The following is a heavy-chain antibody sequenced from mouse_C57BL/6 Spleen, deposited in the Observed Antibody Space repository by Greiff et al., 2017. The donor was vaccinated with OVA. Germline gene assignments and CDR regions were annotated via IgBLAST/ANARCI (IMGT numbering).Heavy chain of an antibody. Sequence: EVQLQQSVAELVRPGASVKLSCTASGFNIKNTYMHWVKQRPEQGLEWIGRIDPANGNTKYAPKFQGKATITADTSSNTAYLQLSSLTSEDTAIYYWAPFYYGSSSWFAYWGQGTLVTVSA. CDR3: APFYYGSSSWFAY. D-gene: IGHD1-1*01. V-gene: IGHV14-3*01. CDR1: GFNIKNTY. J-gene: IGHJ3*01. CDR2: IDPANGNT.